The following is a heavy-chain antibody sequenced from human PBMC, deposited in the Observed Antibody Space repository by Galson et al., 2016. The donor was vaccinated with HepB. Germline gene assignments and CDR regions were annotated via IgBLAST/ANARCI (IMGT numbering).Heavy chain of an antibody. D-gene: IGHD4-17*01. Sequence: SVKVSCKASGYTFSGFYIHWVRQAPGQGLEWMGWTNPNSGVTTYAQKFQGRVTMTRDTSISTVYMELSSLRSDDTAMYYCAREAKPYGDIDSWGQGTLVTVSS. V-gene: IGHV1-2*02. CDR1: GYTFSGFY. CDR3: AREAKPYGDIDS. CDR2: TNPNSGVT. J-gene: IGHJ4*02.